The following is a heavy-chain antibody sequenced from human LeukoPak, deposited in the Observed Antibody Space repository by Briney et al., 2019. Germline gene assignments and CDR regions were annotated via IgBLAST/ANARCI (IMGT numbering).Heavy chain of an antibody. Sequence: GGSLRLSCAASGFSFNSYAMTWVRRAPGKGLEWVSTIDPNGHSPYYADSVKGRFTMSRDNSKNTLYLQMNSLRAEDTAVYYCAKSRSGWYSFDYWGQGTLVTVST. CDR3: AKSRSGWYSFDY. CDR2: IDPNGHSP. D-gene: IGHD6-13*01. CDR1: GFSFNSYA. J-gene: IGHJ4*02. V-gene: IGHV3-23*01.